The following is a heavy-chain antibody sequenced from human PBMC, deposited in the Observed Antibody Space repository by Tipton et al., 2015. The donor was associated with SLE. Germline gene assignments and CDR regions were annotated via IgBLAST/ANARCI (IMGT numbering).Heavy chain of an antibody. J-gene: IGHJ4*02. Sequence: SLRLSCAASRFTFSSYAMSWVRQAPGKGLEWASTITSTGGNTYYADSVKGRFTISRDNSKKTLFLQMNSLRAEDTAVYFCAVYSGYHFEYWGQGTLVTVSS. CDR1: RFTFSSYA. CDR3: AVYSGYHFEY. V-gene: IGHV3-23*01. D-gene: IGHD5-12*01. CDR2: ITSTGGNT.